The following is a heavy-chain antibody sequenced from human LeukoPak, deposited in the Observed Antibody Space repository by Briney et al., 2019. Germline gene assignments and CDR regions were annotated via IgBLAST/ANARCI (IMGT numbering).Heavy chain of an antibody. CDR1: GASFNGYY. J-gene: IGHJ6*03. D-gene: IGHD2-15*01. Sequence: PSETLSLTCTVDGASFNGYYWTWIRQPPGKGLEWIGEIHHIGNSNHNPSLKSRVTISIDMSRNQFSLNLKSVTAADTAVYYCARGGPYCSGATRYSYNSYYYMDVWDKGTTVTVSS. CDR2: IHHIGNS. CDR3: ARGGPYCSGATRYSYNSYYYMDV. V-gene: IGHV4-34*01.